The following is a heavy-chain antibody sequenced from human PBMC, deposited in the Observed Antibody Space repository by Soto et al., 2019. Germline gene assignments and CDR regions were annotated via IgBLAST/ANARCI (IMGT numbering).Heavy chain of an antibody. CDR2: ISAYNGNT. Sequence: ASVKVSGKASGYTFTSYGISWVRQAPGQGLEWMGGISAYNGNTNYAQKLQGRVTMTTDTSTSTTYMELRRLRSDDPAVYCCAWDPFASSGYEGLDIWGQ. V-gene: IGHV1-18*04. CDR3: AWDPFASSGYEGLDI. D-gene: IGHD3-22*01. J-gene: IGHJ3*02. CDR1: GYTFTSYG.